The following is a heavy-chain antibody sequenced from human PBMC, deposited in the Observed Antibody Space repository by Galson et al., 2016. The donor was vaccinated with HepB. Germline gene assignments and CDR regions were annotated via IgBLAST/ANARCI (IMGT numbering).Heavy chain of an antibody. CDR1: GYSFRTSW. CDR2: IYPDDSDT. J-gene: IGHJ4*02. V-gene: IGHV5-51*03. Sequence: QSGAEVKKPGESLKISCKASGYSFRTSWIAWVRQMPGKGLEWMGIIYPDDSDTRYRPSFQGQVTISADKSISTAFLQWSSLKASDTAIYYCAREAGDFDYWGQGTLVTVSS. CDR3: AREAGDFDY. D-gene: IGHD3-16*01.